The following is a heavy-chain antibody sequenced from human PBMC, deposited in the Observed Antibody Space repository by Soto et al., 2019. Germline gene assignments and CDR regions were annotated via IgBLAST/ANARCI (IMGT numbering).Heavy chain of an antibody. V-gene: IGHV3-23*01. J-gene: IGHJ5*02. CDR1: GFTFSNYA. D-gene: IGHD3-10*01. Sequence: TGGSLRLSCVGSGFTFSNYAMNWVRQAPGRGLEWVSAISGSGDSTYYADSVKGRFTISRDNSQNTLFLQMNSLRVEDTAIYYCARGPTTAYGTSWFDPWGQGTLVTVSS. CDR2: ISGSGDST. CDR3: ARGPTTAYGTSWFDP.